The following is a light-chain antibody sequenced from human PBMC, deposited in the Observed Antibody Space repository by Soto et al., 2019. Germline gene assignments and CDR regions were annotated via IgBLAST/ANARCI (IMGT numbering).Light chain of an antibody. J-gene: IGKJ5*01. V-gene: IGKV1-9*01. CDR2: AAS. CDR3: QHLNTYLT. CDR1: QGISSY. Sequence: IQLTQSPSFLSASVGDRVTITCRASQGISSYLAWYQQKPGKAPKLLIYAASTLQSGVPSRFSGSGSGTEFTLTISSLQPEDFATYYCQHLNTYLTFGQGTRLEIK.